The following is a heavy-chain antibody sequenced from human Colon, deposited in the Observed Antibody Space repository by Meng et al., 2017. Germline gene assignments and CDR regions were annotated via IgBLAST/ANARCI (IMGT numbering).Heavy chain of an antibody. CDR1: GGSFSGYY. CDR3: ARGRYSGYLP. Sequence: QGRRQQGGAGLLKPSETLSLTCAVYGGSFSGYYCSWIRQPPGKGLEWIGEINHSGSTNYNPSLKSRVTISVDTSKNQFSLKLSSVTAADTAVYYCARGRYSGYLPWGQGTLVTVSS. D-gene: IGHD5-12*01. V-gene: IGHV4-34*01. J-gene: IGHJ5*02. CDR2: INHSGST.